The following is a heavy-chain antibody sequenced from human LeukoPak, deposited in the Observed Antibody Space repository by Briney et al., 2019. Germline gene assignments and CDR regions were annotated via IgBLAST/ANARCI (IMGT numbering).Heavy chain of an antibody. D-gene: IGHD3-22*01. CDR2: ISGSGGST. Sequence: GGSLRLSCAASGFTFSSYAMNWVRQAPGKGLEWVSAISGSGGSTYYADSVKGRFTISRDNSKNTLYLQMNSLRAEDTAVYYCARAYYYDTSATPDYWGQGTLVTVSS. CDR3: ARAYYYDTSATPDY. CDR1: GFTFSSYA. J-gene: IGHJ4*02. V-gene: IGHV3-23*01.